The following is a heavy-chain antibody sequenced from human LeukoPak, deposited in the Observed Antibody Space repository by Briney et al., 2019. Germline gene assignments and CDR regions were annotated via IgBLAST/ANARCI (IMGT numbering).Heavy chain of an antibody. J-gene: IGHJ4*02. CDR2: IYSGGST. Sequence: GGSLRLSCAASGFTFSSYAMSWVRQAPGKGLEWVSVIYSGGSTYYADSVKGRFTISRDNSKNTLYLQMNSLRAEDTAVYYCAVGGEYHKYYFDYWGQGTLVTVSS. V-gene: IGHV3-53*01. CDR3: AVGGEYHKYYFDY. CDR1: GFTFSSYA. D-gene: IGHD3-10*01.